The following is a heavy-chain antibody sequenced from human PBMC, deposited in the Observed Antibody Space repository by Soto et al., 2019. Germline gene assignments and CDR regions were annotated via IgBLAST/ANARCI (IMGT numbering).Heavy chain of an antibody. J-gene: IGHJ4*02. CDR1: GGSINTFY. Sequence: SETLSLTCTASGGSINTFYWSWVRQPAGKGPEWIGRIFSSGSTSFNPSLESRVAMSVDTSKNHFSLNLSSVTAADMAVYYCAREGSYSAYNFAHGIQLWSFDFWGQGALVT. CDR2: IFSSGST. V-gene: IGHV4-4*07. CDR3: AREGSYSAYNFAHGIQLWSFDF. D-gene: IGHD5-12*01.